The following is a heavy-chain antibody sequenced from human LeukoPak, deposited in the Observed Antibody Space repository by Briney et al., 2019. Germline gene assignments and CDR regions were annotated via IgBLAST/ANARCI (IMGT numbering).Heavy chain of an antibody. CDR1: GGIFSNYA. CDR2: IIPIFGTT. V-gene: IGHV1-69*01. CDR3: ARVLNSRRRRGGNCYSEFDRWFDP. J-gene: IGHJ5*02. Sequence: GSSVKVSCKASGGIFSNYAISWVRQAPGQGLEWMGGIIPIFGTTNYAQKFQGRVTITADESTSTAYMVLSSLRSEDTAVYYCARVLNSRRRRGGNCYSEFDRWFDPWGQGTLVTVSS. D-gene: IGHD2-15*01.